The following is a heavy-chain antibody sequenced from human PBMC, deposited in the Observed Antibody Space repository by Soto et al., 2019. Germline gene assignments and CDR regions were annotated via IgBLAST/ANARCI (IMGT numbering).Heavy chain of an antibody. CDR1: GGSISGYY. J-gene: IGHJ5*02. CDR2: IYTSGST. V-gene: IGHV4-4*07. Sequence: QVQLQESGPGLLKPSETLSLTCTVSGGSISGYYWSWIRQPAGKGLEWIGRIYTSGSTNYNPSLKSRVTLSVDPSKNQFSLKLTSVTAADTAVYYCARAGGYEVQGNNWFDPWGQGTLVTVSS. D-gene: IGHD5-12*01. CDR3: ARAGGYEVQGNNWFDP.